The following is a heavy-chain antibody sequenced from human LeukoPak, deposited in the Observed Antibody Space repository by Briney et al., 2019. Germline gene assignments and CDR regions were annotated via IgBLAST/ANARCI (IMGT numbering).Heavy chain of an antibody. CDR2: INSDGSST. V-gene: IGHV3-74*01. Sequence: PGGSLRLSCAASGFTFSSYWMHWVRQAPGKGLVWVSRINSDGSSTSYADSVKGRFTISRDNAKNTLYLQMNSLRAEDTAVYYCASVRFGELWYDAFDIWGQGTMVTVSS. D-gene: IGHD3-10*01. J-gene: IGHJ3*02. CDR3: ASVRFGELWYDAFDI. CDR1: GFTFSSYW.